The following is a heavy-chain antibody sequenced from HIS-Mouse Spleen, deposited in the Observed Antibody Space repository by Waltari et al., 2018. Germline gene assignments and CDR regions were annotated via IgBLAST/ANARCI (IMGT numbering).Heavy chain of an antibody. CDR2: IWYDGSNK. D-gene: IGHD7-27*01. Sequence: QVQLVESGGGVVQPGRSLRLSCAASGFTFSSYGMPWVRQAPGKGLEWVAVIWYDGSNKYYADSVKGRFTISRDNSKNTLYLQMNSLRAEDTAVYYCARDLVQTGEGYWGQGTLVTVSS. CDR3: ARDLVQTGEGY. J-gene: IGHJ4*02. CDR1: GFTFSSYG. V-gene: IGHV3-33*01.